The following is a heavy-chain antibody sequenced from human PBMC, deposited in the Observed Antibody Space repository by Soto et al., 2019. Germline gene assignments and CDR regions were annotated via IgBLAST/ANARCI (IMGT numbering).Heavy chain of an antibody. CDR3: ARGIGGYDFGY. CDR2: ISSNGGST. CDR1: GFTFSSYA. D-gene: IGHD5-12*01. V-gene: IGHV3-64*01. Sequence: EVQLVESGGGLVQPGGSLRLSCAASGFTFSSYAMHWVRQAPGKGLEYVSVISSNGGSTYYANSVKGRFTISRDNSKNTLYLQMGSLRAEDMAVYYCARGIGGYDFGYWGQGTLVTVS. J-gene: IGHJ4*02.